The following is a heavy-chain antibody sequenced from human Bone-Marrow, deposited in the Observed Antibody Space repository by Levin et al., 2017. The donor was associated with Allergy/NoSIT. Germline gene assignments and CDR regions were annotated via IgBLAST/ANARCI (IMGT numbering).Heavy chain of an antibody. Sequence: ESGPTLVKPTQTLTLTCTFSGFSLSTYGVGVGWIRQPPGKALEWLALIYWSGDQRYSPSLKSRLSISTSKNHVVLTMANVDPVDTATYYCAHELRWLQLDYWGQGTLVTVSS. CDR2: IYWSGDQ. D-gene: IGHD5-24*01. CDR3: AHELRWLQLDY. V-gene: IGHV2-5*01. CDR1: GFSLSTYGVG. J-gene: IGHJ4*02.